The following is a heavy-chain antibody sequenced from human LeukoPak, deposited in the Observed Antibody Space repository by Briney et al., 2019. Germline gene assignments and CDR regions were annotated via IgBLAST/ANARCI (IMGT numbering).Heavy chain of an antibody. CDR3: ARGPYGDDSNGYYGMDV. V-gene: IGHV3-53*01. Sequence: GGSLRLSCAASGFTFTSYSMNWVRQAPGKGLEWVSIIYSGGSTYYADSVKGRFTISRDNSKNTLYLQMNSLRAEDTAVYYCARGPYGDDSNGYYGMDVWGQGTTVTVSS. D-gene: IGHD4-17*01. CDR2: IYSGGST. CDR1: GFTFTSYS. J-gene: IGHJ6*02.